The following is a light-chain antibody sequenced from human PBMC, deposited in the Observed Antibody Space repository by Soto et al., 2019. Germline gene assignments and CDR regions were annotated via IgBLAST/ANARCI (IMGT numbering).Light chain of an antibody. CDR1: QSVSIY. Sequence: EIQMTQSPYSLSASVGDRVTITCRASQSVSIYLNWYQQKPGKAPNLLISAASSLQNGVPSRFRGSGSGTDFTLTISGLQREDFATYYCQQSYSTPPWTFGRGTKVDIK. V-gene: IGKV1-39*01. CDR2: AAS. J-gene: IGKJ1*01. CDR3: QQSYSTPPWT.